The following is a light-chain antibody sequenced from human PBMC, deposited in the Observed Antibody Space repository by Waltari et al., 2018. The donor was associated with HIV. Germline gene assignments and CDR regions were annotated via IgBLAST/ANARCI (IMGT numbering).Light chain of an antibody. CDR1: QSINSW. CDR3: QQYKTYSTT. CDR2: EAA. V-gene: IGKV1-5*03. J-gene: IGKJ1*01. Sequence: DIQMTQSPSTLSASVGDRVTIPCRASQSINSWLAWYQQKPGKAPRLLISEAASLQSGVPSRFSGSESGTEFTLIINSLQPDDFATYYCQQYKTYSTTFGQGTNVEIK.